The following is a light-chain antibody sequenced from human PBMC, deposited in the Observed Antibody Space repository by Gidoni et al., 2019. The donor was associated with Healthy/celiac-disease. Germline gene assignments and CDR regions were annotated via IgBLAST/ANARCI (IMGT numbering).Light chain of an antibody. CDR2: GNS. Sequence: QSVLTPPPSPSRAPGPRVTISCTGSSSNIGAGYDVHWYQQLPGTAPKLPIYGNSNRPSGVPDRFSGSKSGTSASLAITGLQAEDEADYYCQSYDSSLSGWVFGGGTKLTVL. CDR3: QSYDSSLSGWV. J-gene: IGLJ3*02. V-gene: IGLV1-40*01. CDR1: SSNIGAGYD.